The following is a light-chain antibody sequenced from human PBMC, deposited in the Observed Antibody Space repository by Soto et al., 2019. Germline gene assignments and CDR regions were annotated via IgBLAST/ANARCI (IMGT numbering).Light chain of an antibody. J-gene: IGKJ1*01. CDR2: EVS. CDR3: MQSVQLPRT. Sequence: DIVMTQTPLSLSVTPGQPASISCKSSQSLLHSDGKTYLYWYLQKSGQPPQLVIYEVSNRFSGVPDRFSGSGSGTDFTLNISRAEAEDVGLYYCMQSVQLPRTFGQGTKVEIK. V-gene: IGKV2D-29*01. CDR1: QSLLHSDGKTY.